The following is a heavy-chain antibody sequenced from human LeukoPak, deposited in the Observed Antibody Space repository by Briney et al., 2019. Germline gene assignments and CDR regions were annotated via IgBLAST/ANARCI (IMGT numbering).Heavy chain of an antibody. CDR3: ARIDSSGYNIDY. CDR1: GLTVSSNY. CDR2: IYSGGST. V-gene: IGHV3-53*01. D-gene: IGHD3-22*01. J-gene: IGHJ4*01. Sequence: GGSLRLSCAASGLTVSSNYMSWVRQAPGKGLEWVSVIYSGGSTYYADSVKGRFTISRDNSKNTLYLQMNSLRAEDTAVYYCARIDSSGYNIDYWGQGTLVTVSS.